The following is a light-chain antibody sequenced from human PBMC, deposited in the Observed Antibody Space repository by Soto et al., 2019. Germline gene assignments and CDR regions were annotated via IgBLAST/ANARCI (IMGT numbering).Light chain of an antibody. Sequence: EIVMTQSPATLSVSPGERATLSCRASQSISTNLAWYQQKPGQAPRLLIYGASTRATGIPARFSGSGSGTEFTLTISRLQYEDFAVYYYQYYNTWRWTFGQGTKVEIK. CDR1: QSISTN. J-gene: IGKJ1*01. CDR3: QYYNTWRWT. V-gene: IGKV3-15*01. CDR2: GAS.